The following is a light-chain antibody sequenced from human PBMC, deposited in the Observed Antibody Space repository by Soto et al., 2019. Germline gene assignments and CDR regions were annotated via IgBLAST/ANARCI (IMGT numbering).Light chain of an antibody. V-gene: IGKV3-11*01. J-gene: IGKJ2*01. CDR1: QSVSSY. CDR2: DAS. CDR3: QQRSNWPPYT. Sequence: EIVWTQSQATLSFSPGERATLSCRASQSVSSYLAWYQQKPGQAPRLLIYDASNRATGIPARFSGSGSGTDFTLTISSLEPEDFAVYYCQQRSNWPPYTFGQGTKLEIK.